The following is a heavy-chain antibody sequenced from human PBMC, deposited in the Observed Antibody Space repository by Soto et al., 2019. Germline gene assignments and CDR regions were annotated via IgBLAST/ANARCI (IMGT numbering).Heavy chain of an antibody. V-gene: IGHV3-30*18. Sequence: GGSLRLSCAASGFTFSSYGMHWVRQAPGKGLERVSVISYDGSNKYYADSVKGRFTISRDNSKNTLYLQMNSLRAEDTAFYYCAKAAETFDDIYYCMDVWGQGTTVAVSS. CDR2: ISYDGSNK. J-gene: IGHJ6*02. CDR3: AKAAETFDDIYYCMDV. CDR1: GFTFSSYG. D-gene: IGHD3-9*01.